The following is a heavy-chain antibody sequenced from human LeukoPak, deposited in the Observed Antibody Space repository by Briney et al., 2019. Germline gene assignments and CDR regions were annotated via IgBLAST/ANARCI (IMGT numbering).Heavy chain of an antibody. J-gene: IGHJ4*02. CDR1: GDSINNYY. V-gene: IGHV4-38-2*02. CDR2: IYHSGST. Sequence: KPSETLSLTCTVSGDSINNYYWSWIRQPPGKGLEWIGSIYHSGSTYYNPSLKSRVTISVDTSKNQFSLKLSSVTAADTAVYYCARQDYYDSSGYYSPTDFDYWGQGTLVTVSS. CDR3: ARQDYYDSSGYYSPTDFDY. D-gene: IGHD3-22*01.